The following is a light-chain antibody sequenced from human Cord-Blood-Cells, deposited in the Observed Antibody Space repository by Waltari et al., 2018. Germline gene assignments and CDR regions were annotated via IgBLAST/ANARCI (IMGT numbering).Light chain of an antibody. Sequence: QSALTQPASVSGSPGQSITISCPGTSSDVGGYNYVSWYQQHPGKAPKLMIYEVSNRPSGVSKRFSGSKSGNTASLTISGLQAEDEADYYCSSYTSSSTLLFGGGTKLTVL. CDR1: SSDVGGYNY. V-gene: IGLV2-14*01. CDR3: SSYTSSSTLL. CDR2: EVS. J-gene: IGLJ3*02.